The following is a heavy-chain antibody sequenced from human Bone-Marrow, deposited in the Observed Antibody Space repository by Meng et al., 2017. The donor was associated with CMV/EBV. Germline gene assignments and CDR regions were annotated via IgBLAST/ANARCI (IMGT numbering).Heavy chain of an antibody. CDR2: IIPIFGTA. J-gene: IGHJ5*02. V-gene: IGHV1-69*12. D-gene: IGHD5-12*01. Sequence: QVQQVQSGAEVKKPGYSVKVSCKASGGTFSSYAIRWVLQAPGQGLEWMGGIIPIFGTANYAQKFQGRVTITADESTSTAYMELSSPRSEDTAVYYCARGLRPRYWFDPWGQGTLVTVFS. CDR1: GGTFSSYA. CDR3: ARGLRPRYWFDP.